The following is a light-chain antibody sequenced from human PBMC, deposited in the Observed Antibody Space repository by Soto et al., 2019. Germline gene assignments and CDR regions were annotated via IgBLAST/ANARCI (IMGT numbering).Light chain of an antibody. CDR2: HVT. Sequence: QSVLTQPPSVSWAPGQSIPISCTGTSSDIDHYDYVSWYQQHPGKAPKLMIYHVTYRPSGVSNRYSGSKSGNSASLTISGLQADDEADYYCCSLTTSHTYVFGSGTKVTV. CDR3: CSLTTSHTYV. V-gene: IGLV2-14*03. CDR1: SSDIDHYDY. J-gene: IGLJ1*01.